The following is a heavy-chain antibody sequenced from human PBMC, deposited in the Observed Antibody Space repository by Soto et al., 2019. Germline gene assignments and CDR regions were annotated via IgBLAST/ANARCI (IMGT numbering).Heavy chain of an antibody. J-gene: IGHJ4*02. D-gene: IGHD3-16*01. CDR2: IYQSGST. Sequence: SARLCITWAVSGYSISSGYYWGWIRQPPGKGLEWIGSIYQSGSTYYNPSLKSRVTISVDTSKNQFSLKLSSVTAADTAVYYCASFLGVRLGDFDYWGQGTLVTVSS. CDR3: ASFLGVRLGDFDY. V-gene: IGHV4-38-2*01. CDR1: GYSISSGYY.